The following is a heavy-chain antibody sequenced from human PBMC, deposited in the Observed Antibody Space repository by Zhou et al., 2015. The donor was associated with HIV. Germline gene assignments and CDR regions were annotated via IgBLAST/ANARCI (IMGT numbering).Heavy chain of an antibody. Sequence: QVQLVQSGAEVKKPGSSVKVSCKASGGTLTSYAISWVRQAPGQGLEWMGGIIPLFPTPNYAQTFQGRLTITADKSTGTAYMELTSLTSDDTAVYYCARATTPQPYLSSFQNWGQGTVVSVSS. V-gene: IGHV1-69*06. CDR2: IIPLFPTP. J-gene: IGHJ1*01. CDR3: ARATTPQPYLSSFQN. CDR1: GGTLTSYA. D-gene: IGHD1-1*01.